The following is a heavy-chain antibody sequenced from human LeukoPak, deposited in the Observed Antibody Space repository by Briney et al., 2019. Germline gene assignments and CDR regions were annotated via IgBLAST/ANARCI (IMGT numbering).Heavy chain of an antibody. CDR2: IYYSGST. CDR3: ASGGGSSWYSQ. D-gene: IGHD6-13*01. CDR1: GGSISSYY. J-gene: IGHJ4*02. Sequence: SETLSLTCTVSGGSISSYYWSWIRQPPGKGLEWIGYIYYSGSTNYNPSLKSRVTISVDTSKNQFSLKISSVTAADTAVYYCASGGGSSWYSQWGQGTLVTVSS. V-gene: IGHV4-59*12.